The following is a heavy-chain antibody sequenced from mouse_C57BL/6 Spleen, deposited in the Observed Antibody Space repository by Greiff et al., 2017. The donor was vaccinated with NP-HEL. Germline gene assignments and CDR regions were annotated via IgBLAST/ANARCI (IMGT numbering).Heavy chain of an antibody. Sequence: QVQLQQSGPELVKPGASVKISCKASGYSFTSYYIHWVKQRPGQGLEWIGWISPGSGNTKYNEKFKGKATMTADTSSSTAYMQLSSLTSEDSAVYYCARGGAYYGNYAMDYWGQGTSVTVSS. J-gene: IGHJ4*01. CDR3: ARGGAYYGNYAMDY. CDR1: GYSFTSYY. D-gene: IGHD2-10*01. CDR2: ISPGSGNT. V-gene: IGHV1-66*01.